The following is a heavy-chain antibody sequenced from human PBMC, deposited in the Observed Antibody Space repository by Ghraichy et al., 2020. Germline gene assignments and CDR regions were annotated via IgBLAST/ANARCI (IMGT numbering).Heavy chain of an antibody. J-gene: IGHJ6*03. CDR3: AREGNYYYMDV. Sequence: GGSLRLSCAASGFTFSSYEMNWVRQAPGKGVEWVSYISSSGSTIYYADAVKGRFTISRDNAKNSLYLQMNSLRAEDTAVYYCAREGNYYYMDVWGKVTTVNVSS. CDR1: GFTFSSYE. CDR2: ISSSGSTI. V-gene: IGHV3-48*03.